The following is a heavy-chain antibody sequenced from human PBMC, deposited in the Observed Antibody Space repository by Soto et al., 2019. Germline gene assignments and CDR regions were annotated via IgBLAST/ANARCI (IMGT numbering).Heavy chain of an antibody. V-gene: IGHV4-39*01. Sequence: QLQLQESGPGLVKPSETLSLTCTVSGGSISSSSYYWGWIRQPPGKGLEWIGSIYYSGSTYYNPSLKSRVTISVDTSKNQFSLKLSSVTAADTAVYYCARHGGMYYDFWSGPQDWFDPWGQGTLVTVSS. CDR3: ARHGGMYYDFWSGPQDWFDP. CDR1: GGSISSSSYY. J-gene: IGHJ5*02. D-gene: IGHD3-3*01. CDR2: IYYSGST.